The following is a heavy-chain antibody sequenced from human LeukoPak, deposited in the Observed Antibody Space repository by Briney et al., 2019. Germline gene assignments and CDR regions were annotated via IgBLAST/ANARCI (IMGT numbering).Heavy chain of an antibody. CDR1: GYTFTGYY. D-gene: IGHD1-26*01. J-gene: IGHJ6*03. Sequence: ASVMVSCKASGYTFTGYYMHWVRQAPGQGLEWMGRINPNSGGTNYAQKFQGRVTMTRDTSIGTAYMELSRLRSDDTAVYYCARLNSGYDYYYMDVWGKGTAVTVSS. CDR3: ARLNSGYDYYYMDV. V-gene: IGHV1-2*06. CDR2: INPNSGGT.